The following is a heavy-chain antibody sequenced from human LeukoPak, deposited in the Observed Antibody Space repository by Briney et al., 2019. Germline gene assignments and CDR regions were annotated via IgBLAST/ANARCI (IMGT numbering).Heavy chain of an antibody. D-gene: IGHD3-10*01. J-gene: IGHJ4*02. Sequence: SETLSLTCAVSSYSISSGYYWGWIRQPPGKGLEWIGSIYHSGSTYYNPSLKSRVTISVDTSKNQFSLKLSSVTAADTAVYYCARVTMVRGPFDYWGQGTLVTVSS. V-gene: IGHV4-38-2*01. CDR1: SYSISSGYY. CDR3: ARVTMVRGPFDY. CDR2: IYHSGST.